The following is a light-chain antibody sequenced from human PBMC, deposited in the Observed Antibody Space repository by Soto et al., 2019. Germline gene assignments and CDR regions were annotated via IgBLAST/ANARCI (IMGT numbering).Light chain of an antibody. CDR1: QSVSSD. CDR2: GAS. V-gene: IGKV3-15*01. CDR3: QQYHNWLMYT. J-gene: IGKJ2*01. Sequence: EIVMTQSPVTLSVSPGERATLSCRASQSVSSDLAWYQQKPGQAPRLLIYGASTRATGIPARFSGSGSGTEFTLTISXXXXXXXXVYYCQQYHNWLMYTFGQGTKLEI.